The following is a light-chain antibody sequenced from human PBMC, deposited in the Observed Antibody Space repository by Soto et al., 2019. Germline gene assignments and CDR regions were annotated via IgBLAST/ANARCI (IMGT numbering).Light chain of an antibody. J-gene: IGKJ1*01. V-gene: IGKV3-15*01. CDR2: GAY. CDR1: QSVSTN. Sequence: VMTQSPATLSVSPGERATLSCRASQSVSTNLAWYQQRPGQAPRLIISGAYTRATGIPARFSGSGSGTEFTLTISSLQSEDFAIYYCQPFNKWPRTFGQGTRVEIK. CDR3: QPFNKWPRT.